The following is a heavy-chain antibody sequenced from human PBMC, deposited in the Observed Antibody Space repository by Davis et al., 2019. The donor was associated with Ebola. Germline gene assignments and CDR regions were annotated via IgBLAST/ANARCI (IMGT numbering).Heavy chain of an antibody. CDR3: IGDPNWELGY. D-gene: IGHD3-10*01. CDR1: GFTVSSNY. J-gene: IGHJ4*02. Sequence: GESLKISCAASGFTVSSNYMSWVRQPPGKGLEWVSVFYSGGDIYYADSVKGRFTISRDNGKNKVYLEMTTLRAEDTAVYYCIGDPNWELGYWGQGTLVTVS. CDR2: FYSGGDI. V-gene: IGHV3-53*01.